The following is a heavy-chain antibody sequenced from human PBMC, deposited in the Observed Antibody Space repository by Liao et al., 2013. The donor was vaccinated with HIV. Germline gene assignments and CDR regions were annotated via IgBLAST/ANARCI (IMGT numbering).Heavy chain of an antibody. V-gene: IGHV4-4*07. CDR3: AREYSNTISSRRDFDY. CDR2: IYTSGNT. CDR1: GGSITSYY. Sequence: QVQLQESGPGLMKPSETLSLTCTVSGGSITSYYWSWIRQPAGKGLEWIGRIYTSGNTNYNSSLKSRVTMSVDTSKNQFSLNLTSVTAADTAVYYCAREYSNTISSRRDFDYWGQGILVTVSS. J-gene: IGHJ4*02. D-gene: IGHD2-2*01.